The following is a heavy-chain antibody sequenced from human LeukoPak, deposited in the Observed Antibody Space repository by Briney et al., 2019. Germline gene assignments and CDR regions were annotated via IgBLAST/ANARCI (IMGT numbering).Heavy chain of an antibody. CDR1: GGSISTYY. V-gene: IGHV4-59*08. Sequence: SETLSLTCTISGGSISTYYWSWLRQPPGKGLEGIGYIYYTGNTNYNPSLKSGVAMSVDTSKNHFSLKLHSVTAADTAVYYCARRPSGRMDWYLDLWGRGTLVTVSS. CDR3: ARRPSGRMDWYLDL. J-gene: IGHJ2*01. D-gene: IGHD2-15*01. CDR2: IYYTGNT.